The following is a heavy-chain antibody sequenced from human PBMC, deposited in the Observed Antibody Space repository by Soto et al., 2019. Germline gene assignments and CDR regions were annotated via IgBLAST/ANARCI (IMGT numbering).Heavy chain of an antibody. V-gene: IGHV3-74*01. D-gene: IGHD6-19*01. Sequence: EVQLVESGGGLVQPGGSLRLSCAASGFTFSSYWMHWVRQAPGKGLVWVSRINSDGSSTSYADSVKGRFTISRDNAKNTLYLQMNSLRAEDAAVYYCAVAVGGPPAIGYWGQGTLVTVSS. J-gene: IGHJ4*02. CDR3: AVAVGGPPAIGY. CDR1: GFTFSSYW. CDR2: INSDGSST.